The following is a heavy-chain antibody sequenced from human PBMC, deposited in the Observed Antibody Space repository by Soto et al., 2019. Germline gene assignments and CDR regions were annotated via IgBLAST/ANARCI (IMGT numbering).Heavy chain of an antibody. Sequence: ASVKVSCKASGDTFTSYYMHWVRQAPGQGLEWMGIINPSGGSTSYAQKFQGRVTMTRDTSTSTVYMQLSSLRSEDTAVYYCARKYYDFWSGYYPNYYYYGMDVSGQRTTVPVSS. V-gene: IGHV1-46*01. CDR3: ARKYYDFWSGYYPNYYYYGMDV. D-gene: IGHD3-3*01. J-gene: IGHJ6*02. CDR1: GDTFTSYY. CDR2: INPSGGST.